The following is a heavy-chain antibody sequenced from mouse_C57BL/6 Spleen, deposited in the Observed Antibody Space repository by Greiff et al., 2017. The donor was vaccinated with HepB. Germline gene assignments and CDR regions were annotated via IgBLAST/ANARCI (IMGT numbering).Heavy chain of an antibody. CDR3: ARGSYGSSYGWYFDV. CDR2: ISDGGSYT. V-gene: IGHV5-4*03. Sequence: EVKLMESGGGLVKPGGSLKLSCAASGFTFSSYAMSWVRQTPEKRLEWVATISDGGSYTYYPDNVKGRFTISRDNAKNNLYLQMSHLKSEDTSMYYCARGSYGSSYGWYFDVWGTGTTVTVSS. J-gene: IGHJ1*03. CDR1: GFTFSSYA. D-gene: IGHD1-1*01.